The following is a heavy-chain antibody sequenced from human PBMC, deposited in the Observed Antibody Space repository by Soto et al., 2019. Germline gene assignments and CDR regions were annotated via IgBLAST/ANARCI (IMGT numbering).Heavy chain of an antibody. CDR3: ARGYDFWSGYYYPYSMDV. D-gene: IGHD3-3*01. CDR2: ISYDGSNK. Sequence: HPGGSLRLSCASSGFTFSSYAMHWVRQAPGKGLEWVAVISYDGSNKNHADTVKGRFTISRDNSKNTLYLQMNSLRAKDTAVYYCARGYDFWSGYYYPYSMDVWGQGTTGTVSS. J-gene: IGHJ6*02. CDR1: GFTFSSYA. V-gene: IGHV3-30-3*01.